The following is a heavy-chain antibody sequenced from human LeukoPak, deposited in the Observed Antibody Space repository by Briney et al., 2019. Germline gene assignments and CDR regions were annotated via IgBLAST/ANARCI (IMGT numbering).Heavy chain of an antibody. CDR1: GDSFTSDW. J-gene: IGHJ4*02. CDR2: IYPGDSDT. CDR3: ARSAAPPDPPPPLLDY. V-gene: IGHV5-51*01. D-gene: IGHD2-2*01. Sequence: AESLKISCKGSGDSFTSDWIGWVRQMPGKGLQWRGIIYPGDSDTRYSPSFQGQVTISADKSISTAYLQWSNLKASDTAMYYCARSAAPPDPPPPLLDYWGQGTLVTVSS.